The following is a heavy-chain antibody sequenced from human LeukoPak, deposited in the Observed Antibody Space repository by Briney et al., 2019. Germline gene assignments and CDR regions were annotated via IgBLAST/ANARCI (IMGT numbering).Heavy chain of an antibody. V-gene: IGHV3-30*18. D-gene: IGHD3-22*01. CDR2: ISHDGSNS. J-gene: IGHJ4*02. CDR1: GFTVRNYG. Sequence: GGSLRLSCAMSGFTVRNYGMHWVRQAPGKGLEWVAVISHDGSNSYYADSVKGRFTISRDNSKDTLYLQMSSLRAEDTAVYYCAKTRYYDSSGVPGDYWGQGTLVTVSS. CDR3: AKTRYYDSSGVPGDY.